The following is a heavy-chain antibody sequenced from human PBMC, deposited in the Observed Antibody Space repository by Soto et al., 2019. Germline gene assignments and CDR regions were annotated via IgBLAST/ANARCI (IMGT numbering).Heavy chain of an antibody. J-gene: IGHJ4*02. D-gene: IGHD3-16*01. Sequence: EVQLLESGGGLVQPGGSLRLSCAASGFTFSSYAMSWVRQAPGKGLGWVSAISGSGGSTYYADSVKGRFTISRDNSKNTLYLQMNSLRAEDTAVYYCAKPSYDYIWGSYTTPFDYWGQGTLVTVSS. CDR3: AKPSYDYIWGSYTTPFDY. V-gene: IGHV3-23*01. CDR2: ISGSGGST. CDR1: GFTFSSYA.